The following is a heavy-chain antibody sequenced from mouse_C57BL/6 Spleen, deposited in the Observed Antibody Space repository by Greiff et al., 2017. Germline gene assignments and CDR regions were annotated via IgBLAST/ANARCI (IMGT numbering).Heavy chain of an antibody. D-gene: IGHD2-3*01. CDR2: IRSKSNNYAT. Sequence: EVKVIESGGGLVQPKGSLKLSCAASGFSFNTYAMNWVRQAPGKGLEWVARIRSKSNNYATYYADSVKDRFTISRDDSESMLYLQMNNLKTEDTAMYYCVRPSIYDGYAAWFAYWGQGTLVTVSA. J-gene: IGHJ3*01. CDR1: GFSFNTYA. CDR3: VRPSIYDGYAAWFAY. V-gene: IGHV10-1*01.